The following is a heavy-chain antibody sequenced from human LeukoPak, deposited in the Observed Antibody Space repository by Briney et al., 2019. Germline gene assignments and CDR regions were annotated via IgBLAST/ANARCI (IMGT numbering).Heavy chain of an antibody. Sequence: SVKVSCKASGDTFSSYAISWVRHAPGQGLEWMGGIIPIFGTANYAQKFQGRVTITADTSTSTAYMELRSLRSDDTAVYYCARVVLKGVDAFDIWGQGTMVTVSS. CDR3: ARVVLKGVDAFDI. CDR1: GDTFSSYA. V-gene: IGHV1-69*06. CDR2: IIPIFGTA. D-gene: IGHD2-21*01. J-gene: IGHJ3*02.